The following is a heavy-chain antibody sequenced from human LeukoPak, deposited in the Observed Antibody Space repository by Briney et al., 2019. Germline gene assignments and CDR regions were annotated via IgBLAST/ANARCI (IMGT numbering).Heavy chain of an antibody. CDR2: TSSDGRST. CDR1: GFTFSSYW. CDR3: VKDGGGSYSTTYDY. J-gene: IGHJ4*01. Sequence: GGSLRLSCAASGFTFSSYWMHWVRQAPGKGLVWVSCTSSDGRSTYYADSVQGRFTISRDNAKNTLYLQMNSLRVEDTAMYHCVKDGGGSYSTTYDYWGHGNLVTVSS. D-gene: IGHD3-10*01. V-gene: IGHV3-74*01.